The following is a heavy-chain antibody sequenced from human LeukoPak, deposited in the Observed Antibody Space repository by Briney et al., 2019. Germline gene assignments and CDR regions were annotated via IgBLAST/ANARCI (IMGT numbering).Heavy chain of an antibody. CDR2: IMPIFRTA. V-gene: IGHV1-69*05. CDR1: GGTFSSYA. Sequence: GASVKVSCKASGGTFSSYAISWVRQAPGQGLEWVGGIMPIFRTANYAQKFQGRVTVTTDESAGIVYMELSSLRSEDTAVYYCASGVHDSSGALGDWGQGTLVTVSS. J-gene: IGHJ4*02. D-gene: IGHD3-22*01. CDR3: ASGVHDSSGALGD.